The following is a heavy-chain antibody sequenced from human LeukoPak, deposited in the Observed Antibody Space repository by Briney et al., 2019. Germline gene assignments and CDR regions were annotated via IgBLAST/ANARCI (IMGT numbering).Heavy chain of an antibody. CDR3: AKDTASSWWYFDL. CDR1: GGSISSYY. J-gene: IGHJ2*01. Sequence: SETLSLTCTVPGGSISSYYWNWIRQPPGKGLEWIGYIYYSESSNYNPSLKSRVTISVDTSKNQFSLRLSSVTAADTAVYYCAKDTASSWWYFDLWGRGTLVTVSS. D-gene: IGHD5-18*01. V-gene: IGHV4-59*01. CDR2: IYYSESS.